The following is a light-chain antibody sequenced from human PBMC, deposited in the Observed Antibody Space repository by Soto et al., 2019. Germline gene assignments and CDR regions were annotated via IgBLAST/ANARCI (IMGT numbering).Light chain of an antibody. CDR3: QQYNNWPQT. CDR2: GAS. Sequence: VMTQAPATLSVSPGXRATLSCRASQTINNNVAWYQLKDGQVPRLLIYGASTRATDVPARFSGSGSGTEFTLTIRSLQSEDFAEYHCQQYNNWPQTFGQGTNVDIK. V-gene: IGKV3-15*01. J-gene: IGKJ1*01. CDR1: QTINNN.